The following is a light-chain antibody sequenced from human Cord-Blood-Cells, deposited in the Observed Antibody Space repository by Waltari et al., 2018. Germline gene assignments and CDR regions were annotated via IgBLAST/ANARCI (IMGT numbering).Light chain of an antibody. V-gene: IGKV1-39*01. Sequence: DIQMTQSPPSLSASVVDRVTITCRASQSISSYLNWYQQKPGKAPKLLIYAASSLQSGVPSRFSGSGSGTDFTLTISSLQPEDFATYYCQQSYSTPRMLTFGGGTKVEIK. CDR2: AAS. CDR1: QSISSY. CDR3: QQSYSTPRMLT. J-gene: IGKJ4*01.